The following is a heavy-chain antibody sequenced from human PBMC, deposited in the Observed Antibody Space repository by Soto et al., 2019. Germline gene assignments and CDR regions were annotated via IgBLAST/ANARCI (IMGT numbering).Heavy chain of an antibody. Sequence: GGSLRLSCAASGFTFSNAWMSWVRQAPGKGLEWVGRVRTETDGGTIDYAAPVKGRFIISRDDSKNTLFLQMNSLKTDDTAVYYCTTEAGRGGLWGQGTLVTVSS. CDR3: TTEAGRGGL. V-gene: IGHV3-15*01. J-gene: IGHJ4*02. CDR1: GFTFSNAW. CDR2: VRTETDGGTI. D-gene: IGHD2-15*01.